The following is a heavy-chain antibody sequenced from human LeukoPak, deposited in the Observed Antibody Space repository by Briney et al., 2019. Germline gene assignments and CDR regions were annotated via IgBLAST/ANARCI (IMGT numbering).Heavy chain of an antibody. Sequence: ASVKVSCKASGYTFTCYYMHWVRQAPGQGLEWMGRINPNSGGTNYAQKFQGRVTMTRDTSISTAYMELSRLRSDDTAVYYCARGYSSSWYDYFDYWGQGTLVTVSS. CDR1: GYTFTCYY. CDR3: ARGYSSSWYDYFDY. D-gene: IGHD6-13*01. J-gene: IGHJ4*02. V-gene: IGHV1-2*06. CDR2: INPNSGGT.